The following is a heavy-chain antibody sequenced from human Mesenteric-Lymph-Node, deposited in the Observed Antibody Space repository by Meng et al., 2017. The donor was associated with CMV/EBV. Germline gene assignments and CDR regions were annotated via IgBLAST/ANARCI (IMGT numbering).Heavy chain of an antibody. D-gene: IGHD4-23*01. J-gene: IGHJ6*02. CDR2: ISSSGDTI. CDR1: GFTFSSYE. CDR3: ARDGRWSYGMDV. Sequence: GESLKISCAASGFTFSSYEMNWVRQAPGKGLEWLSFISSSGDTIYYADSVKGRFTFSRDNAKTSLYLQMNSLRAEDTAVYYCARDGRWSYGMDVWGQGTTVTVSS. V-gene: IGHV3-48*03.